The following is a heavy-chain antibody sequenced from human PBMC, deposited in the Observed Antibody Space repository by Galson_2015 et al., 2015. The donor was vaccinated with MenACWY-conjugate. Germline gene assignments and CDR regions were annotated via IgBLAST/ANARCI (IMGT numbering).Heavy chain of an antibody. CDR2: IGSSGTPI. J-gene: IGHJ4*02. Sequence: SLRLSCAASGFAFSNYAMNWVRQAPGKGLEWVSYIGSSGTPIYYADSLKGRFTISRDNAKNSLYLQMNSLGAEDTAVYYCARDSYDSHFDYWGQGPRAPASS. V-gene: IGHV3-48*03. CDR1: GFAFSNYA. CDR3: ARDSYDSHFDY. D-gene: IGHD3-22*01.